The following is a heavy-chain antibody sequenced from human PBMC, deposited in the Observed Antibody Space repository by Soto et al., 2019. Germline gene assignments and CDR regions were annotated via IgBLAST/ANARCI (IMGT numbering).Heavy chain of an antibody. J-gene: IGHJ5*01. Sequence: QPGGSLRLSCAASGFTFSSYAMSWVRQAPGKGLEWASAISGSGGSTYYADSVKGRFTISRDNSKNTLYLQMNSLRAEDTAVYYCAKDAEQWLVRRGYNWFDSWGQRTLVTVYS. CDR1: GFTFSSYA. CDR2: ISGSGGST. D-gene: IGHD6-19*01. CDR3: AKDAEQWLVRRGYNWFDS. V-gene: IGHV3-23*01.